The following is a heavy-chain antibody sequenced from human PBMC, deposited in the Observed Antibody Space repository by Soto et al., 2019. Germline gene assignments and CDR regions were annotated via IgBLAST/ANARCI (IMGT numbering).Heavy chain of an antibody. CDR1: GGSISSSSYY. D-gene: IGHD4-17*01. CDR2: IYYSGST. Sequence: SETLSLTCTVSGGSISSSSYYWGWIRQPPGKGLEWIGSIYYSGSTYYNPSLKSRVTISVDTSKNQFSLKLSSVTAADTAVYYCAKGLTFYGDYVDLCWFDPWGQGTLVTVSS. J-gene: IGHJ5*02. CDR3: AKGLTFYGDYVDLCWFDP. V-gene: IGHV4-39*01.